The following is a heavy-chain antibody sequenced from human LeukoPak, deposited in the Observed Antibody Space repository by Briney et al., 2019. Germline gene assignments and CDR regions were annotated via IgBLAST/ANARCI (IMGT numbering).Heavy chain of an antibody. CDR1: GDSVSSNSAA. D-gene: IGHD2-2*01. V-gene: IGHV6-1*01. J-gene: IGHJ4*02. CDR2: TYYRSKWYN. CDR3: ARGSCSSTSCYGLFDY. Sequence: SQTPSLTCAISGDSVSSNSAAWNWIRQSPSRGLEWLGRTYYRSKWYNDYAVSVKSRITINPDTSKNQFSLQLNSVTPEDTAVYYCARGSCSSTSCYGLFDYWGQGTLVTVSS.